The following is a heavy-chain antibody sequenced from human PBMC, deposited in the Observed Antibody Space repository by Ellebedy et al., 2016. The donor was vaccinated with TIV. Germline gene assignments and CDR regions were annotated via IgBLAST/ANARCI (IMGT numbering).Heavy chain of an antibody. CDR1: GITFSSYS. J-gene: IGHJ5*02. D-gene: IGHD6-25*01. Sequence: GESLKISXAASGITFSSYSMNWVRQAPGKGLEWVSSISRVSSYIFYADSMKGRFIISRDNAKNSLYLQMNSLRGEDTAVYYCAKDLHESGSPNWFDPWGQGTLVTVSS. CDR2: ISRVSSYI. CDR3: AKDLHESGSPNWFDP. V-gene: IGHV3-21*04.